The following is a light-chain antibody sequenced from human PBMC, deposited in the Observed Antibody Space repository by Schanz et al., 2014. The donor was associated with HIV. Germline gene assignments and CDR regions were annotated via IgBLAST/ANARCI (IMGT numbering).Light chain of an antibody. CDR3: ISYTASDTYV. J-gene: IGLJ1*01. Sequence: QSALTQPASVSGSPGQSITISCSGTSSDVGNSKYVSWYQQHPGKAPKLLIYDVSNRSAGVSNRFSGSKSGNAAFLIISGLQAEDEANYYCISYTASDTYVFRTGTKLTV. CDR1: SSDVGNSKY. CDR2: DVS. V-gene: IGLV2-14*01.